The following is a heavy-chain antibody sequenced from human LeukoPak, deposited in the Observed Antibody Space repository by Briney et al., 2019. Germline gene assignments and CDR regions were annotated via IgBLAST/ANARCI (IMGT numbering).Heavy chain of an antibody. J-gene: IGHJ4*02. CDR3: ARVGDFTVTLDY. V-gene: IGHV3-48*03. D-gene: IGHD4-17*01. CDR1: GFTFSSYE. CDR2: ISSSGSTI. Sequence: GGSLRLSCAASGFTFSSYEMNWVRQAPGKGLKWVSYISSSGSTIYYADSVKGRFTISRDNAKNSLYLQMNSLRAEDTAVYYCARVGDFTVTLDYWGQGTLVTVSS.